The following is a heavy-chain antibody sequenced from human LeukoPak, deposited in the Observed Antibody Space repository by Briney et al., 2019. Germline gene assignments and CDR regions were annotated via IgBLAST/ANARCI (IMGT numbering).Heavy chain of an antibody. V-gene: IGHV3-11*06. D-gene: IGHD5-18*01. CDR3: GRGYSYGYNY. J-gene: IGHJ4*02. Sequence: PGGSLRLSCAASGFTFSDYYMSWIRQAPGKGLEWVSYISSSSSYTNYADSVKGRFTISRDSAQNSVFLQMNSLRAEDTAVYYCGRGYSYGYNYWGQGTLVTVSS. CDR2: ISSSSSYT. CDR1: GFTFSDYY.